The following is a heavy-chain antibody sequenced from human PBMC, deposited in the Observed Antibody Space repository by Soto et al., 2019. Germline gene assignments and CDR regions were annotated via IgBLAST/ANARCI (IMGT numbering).Heavy chain of an antibody. D-gene: IGHD3-22*01. CDR2: INPNSGGT. Sequence: ASVKVSCKASGYTFTGYYMHWVRQAPGQGLEWMGWINPNSGGTNYAQKFQGWVTMTRDTSISTAYMELSRLRSDDTAVYYCARVHYYYSSGYYGLFFFDYCGQGTLVIVSS. CDR1: GYTFTGYY. J-gene: IGHJ4*02. V-gene: IGHV1-2*04. CDR3: ARVHYYYSSGYYGLFFFDY.